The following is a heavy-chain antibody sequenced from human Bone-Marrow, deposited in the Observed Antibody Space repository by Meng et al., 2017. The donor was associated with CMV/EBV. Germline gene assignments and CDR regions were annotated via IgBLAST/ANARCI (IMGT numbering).Heavy chain of an antibody. CDR3: ASEKGYCSSTSCYEY. V-gene: IGHV1-69*05. Sequence: SVKVSCKASGYTFTSYGISWVRQAPGQGLEWMGGIIPIFGTANYAQKFQGRVTITTDESTSTAYMELSSLRSEDTAVYYCASEKGYCSSTSCYEYWGQGTLVTVSS. CDR1: GYTFTSYG. CDR2: IIPIFGTA. J-gene: IGHJ4*02. D-gene: IGHD2-2*01.